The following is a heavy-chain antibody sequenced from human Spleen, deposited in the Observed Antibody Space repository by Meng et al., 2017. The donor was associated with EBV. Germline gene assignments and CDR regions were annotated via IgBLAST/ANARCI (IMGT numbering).Heavy chain of an antibody. CDR2: ISSSGTTI. J-gene: IGHJ4*02. D-gene: IGHD3-10*01. V-gene: IGHV3-11*01. CDR3: AREGVHY. Sequence: QRVGAVCGLASPGASIRSSCASFGLTLSDYYRSMCRQGPGKGLECVSYISSSGTTIYYEASVKGRFTISRDNANNSLYLQMNSLRAEDTAVYYCAREGVHYWGQGTLVTVSS. CDR1: GLTLSDYY.